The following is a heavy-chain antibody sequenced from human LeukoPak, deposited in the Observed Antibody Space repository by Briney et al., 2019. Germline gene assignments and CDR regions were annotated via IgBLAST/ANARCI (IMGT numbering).Heavy chain of an antibody. Sequence: SETLSLTCAVYGGPFSGYYWSWIRQPPGKGLEWIGEINHSGSTNYNPSLKSRVTISVDTSKNQFSLKLSSVTAADTAVYYCATGSYSSSWSPYYYYGMDVWGQGTTVTVSS. J-gene: IGHJ6*02. D-gene: IGHD6-13*01. V-gene: IGHV4-34*01. CDR1: GGPFSGYY. CDR2: INHSGST. CDR3: ATGSYSSSWSPYYYYGMDV.